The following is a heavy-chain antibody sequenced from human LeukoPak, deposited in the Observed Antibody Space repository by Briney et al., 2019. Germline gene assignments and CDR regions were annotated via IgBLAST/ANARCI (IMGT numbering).Heavy chain of an antibody. Sequence: AGGSLRLSCAASGFTFSSYEMNWVRQAPGKGLEWVSYISSSGSTIYYADSVKGPFTISRDNAKNSLYLQMNSLRAEDTAVYYCARDHYYDKAFDIWGPGTMVTVSS. CDR3: ARDHYYDKAFDI. D-gene: IGHD3-22*01. CDR1: GFTFSSYE. CDR2: ISSSGSTI. V-gene: IGHV3-48*03. J-gene: IGHJ3*02.